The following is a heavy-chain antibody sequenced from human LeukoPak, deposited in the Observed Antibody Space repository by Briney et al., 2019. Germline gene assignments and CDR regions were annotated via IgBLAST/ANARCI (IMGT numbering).Heavy chain of an antibody. D-gene: IGHD2-2*02. Sequence: GSLRLSCAASGFTFSSYSMNWVRQAPGKGLEWVSSISSSSYIYYADSVKGRFTISRDDAKNSLYLQMNSLRAEDTAVYYCARDYCSSTSCYIFWFDPWGQGTLVTVSP. CDR3: ARDYCSSTSCYIFWFDP. J-gene: IGHJ5*02. CDR2: ISSSSYI. CDR1: GFTFSSYS. V-gene: IGHV3-21*01.